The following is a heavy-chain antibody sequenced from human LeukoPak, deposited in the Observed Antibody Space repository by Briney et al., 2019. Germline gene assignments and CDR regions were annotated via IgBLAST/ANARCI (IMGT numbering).Heavy chain of an antibody. Sequence: TGGSLRLSCAASGFTFSRSWMHWVRQAPGKGLVWVSRINTDGTRISYADSVRGRFTISRDNAKNTLYLQVNSLRAEDTAVYYCVRDEVAASFDCWGQGTLVTVFS. D-gene: IGHD6-19*01. CDR1: GFTFSRSW. CDR3: VRDEVAASFDC. V-gene: IGHV3-74*01. J-gene: IGHJ4*02. CDR2: INTDGTRI.